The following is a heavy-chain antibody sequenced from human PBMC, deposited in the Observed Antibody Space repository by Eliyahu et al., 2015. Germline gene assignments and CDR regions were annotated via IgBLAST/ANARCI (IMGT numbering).Heavy chain of an antibody. D-gene: IGHD6-19*01. V-gene: IGHV3-30*18. CDR3: AKDYRYSSGFFDY. J-gene: IGHJ4*02. Sequence: QVQLVESGGGVVQPGRSLRLSCAAXGFXFSSYGMHWVRQAPGKGLXWVAVISYDGSNKYYADSVKGRFTISRDNSKNTLYLQMNSLRAEDTAVYYCAKDYRYSSGFFDYWGQGTLVTVSS. CDR1: GFXFSSYG. CDR2: ISYDGSNK.